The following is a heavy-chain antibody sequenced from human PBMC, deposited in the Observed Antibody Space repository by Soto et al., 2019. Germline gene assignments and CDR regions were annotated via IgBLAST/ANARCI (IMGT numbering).Heavy chain of an antibody. CDR2: IWYDGSNK. CDR3: AHIAVAGTSDY. J-gene: IGHJ4*02. Sequence: GGSLRLSCAASGFTFSSYGMHWVRQAPGKGLEWVAVIWYDGSNKYYADSVKGRFTISRDNSKNTLYLQMNSLRAEDTAVYYCAHIAVAGTSDYWGQGTLVTVSS. CDR1: GFTFSSYG. V-gene: IGHV3-33*01. D-gene: IGHD6-19*01.